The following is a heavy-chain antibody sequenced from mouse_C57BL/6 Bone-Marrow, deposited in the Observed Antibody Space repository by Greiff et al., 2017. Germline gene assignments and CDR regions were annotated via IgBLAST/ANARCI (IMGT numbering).Heavy chain of an antibody. CDR1: GYTFTSYW. J-gene: IGHJ4*01. CDR3: ARDGYGYYAMDY. CDR2: IDPSDSYT. D-gene: IGHD2-2*01. V-gene: IGHV1-59*01. Sequence: VQLQQPGAELVRPGTSVKLSCKASGYTFTSYWMHWVKQRPGQGLEWIGVIDPSDSYTNYNQKFKGKATLTVDTSSSTAYMQLISLTSEDSAVYYCARDGYGYYAMDYWGQGTSVTVSS.